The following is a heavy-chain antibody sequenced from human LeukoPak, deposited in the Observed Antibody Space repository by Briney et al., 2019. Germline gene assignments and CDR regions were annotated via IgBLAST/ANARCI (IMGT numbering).Heavy chain of an antibody. J-gene: IGHJ6*02. D-gene: IGHD2-2*01. CDR1: GGSISSGGYS. Sequence: PSQTLSLTCAVSGGSISSGGYSWSWLRQPPGKGLEWIGYIYHSGSTYYNPSLKSRVTISVDRSKNQFSLKLSSVTAADTAVYYCARDRPYCSSTSCYRSRSYYYYGMDVWGQGTTVTVSS. CDR3: ARDRPYCSSTSCYRSRSYYYYGMDV. CDR2: IYHSGST. V-gene: IGHV4-30-2*01.